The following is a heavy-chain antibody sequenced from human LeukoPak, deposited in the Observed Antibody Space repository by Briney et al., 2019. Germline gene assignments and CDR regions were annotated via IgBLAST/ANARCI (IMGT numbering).Heavy chain of an antibody. CDR1: GFTFSSYA. CDR3: ASPSRYCSSTSCFAEYFQL. Sequence: GGSLRLSCAASGFTFSSYAMSWVRQAPGKGLEWVSGISSGGSTYYADSVKGRFTISRDNSKNTLYLQMNSLRAEDTAVYYCASPSRYCSSTSCFAEYFQLWGKGTLVTVSS. J-gene: IGHJ1*01. CDR2: ISSGGST. V-gene: IGHV3-23*01. D-gene: IGHD2-2*01.